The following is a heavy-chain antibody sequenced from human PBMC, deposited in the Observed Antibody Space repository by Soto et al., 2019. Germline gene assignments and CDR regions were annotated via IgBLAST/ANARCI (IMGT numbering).Heavy chain of an antibody. V-gene: IGHV1-69*13. J-gene: IGHJ4*02. CDR2: IIPMFGTT. CDR3: ARTTRDYYDSSGFYSGYFDY. D-gene: IGHD3-22*01. CDR1: GGTFSSYA. Sequence: SVKVSCKASGGTFSSYAISWVRQAPGQGLEWMGGIIPMFGTTNDAQKFQGRVTITADESTSTVYMQLSSLRSDDTAIYYCARTTRDYYDSSGFYSGYFDYWGQGTLVTVSS.